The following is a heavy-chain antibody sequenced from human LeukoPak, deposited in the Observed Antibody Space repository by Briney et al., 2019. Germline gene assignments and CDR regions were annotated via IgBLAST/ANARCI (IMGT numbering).Heavy chain of an antibody. J-gene: IGHJ4*02. CDR1: GFTFSSYA. CDR2: ISGSGGST. CDR3: AKDNTAMAEAGIASGFDY. D-gene: IGHD6-19*01. V-gene: IGHV3-23*01. Sequence: GGSLRLSCAASGFTFSSYAMSWVRQAPGKGLEWVSAISGSGGSTYYADSVKGRFTISRDNSKNTLYLQMNSLRAEDTAVYYCAKDNTAMAEAGIASGFDYWGQGTLVTVSS.